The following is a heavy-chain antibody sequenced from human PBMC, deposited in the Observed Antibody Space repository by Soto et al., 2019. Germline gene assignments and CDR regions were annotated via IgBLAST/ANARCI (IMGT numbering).Heavy chain of an antibody. V-gene: IGHV3-48*02. CDR3: ARSKRSGYDWFDP. D-gene: IGHD5-12*01. Sequence: GGSLRLSCAASGFIFKTYNMNWVRQAPGKGLEWVSYISSSSGTIYYADSVKGRFTISRDNAKNSLYLQMNSLRDEDTAVYYCARSKRSGYDWFDPWGQGTLVTVSS. CDR2: ISSSSGTI. CDR1: GFIFKTYN. J-gene: IGHJ5*02.